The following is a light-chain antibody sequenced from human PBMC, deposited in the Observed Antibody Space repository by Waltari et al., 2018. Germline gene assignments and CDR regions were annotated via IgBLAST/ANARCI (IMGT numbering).Light chain of an antibody. CDR2: VNSDGSH. CDR3: QTGGHGTWV. CDR1: SGHSSNV. Sequence: QLVLTQSPSASASLGASVKLPCTLSSGHSSNVIAWHQQQPEKGPRYVMKVNSDGSHSKGDKIHDRFSGSSSGAEHYLTISSLQSEDEADYYCQTGGHGTWVFGGGTKLTVL. V-gene: IGLV4-69*01. J-gene: IGLJ3*02.